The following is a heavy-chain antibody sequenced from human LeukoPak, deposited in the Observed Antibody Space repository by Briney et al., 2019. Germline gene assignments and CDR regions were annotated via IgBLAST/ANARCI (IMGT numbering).Heavy chain of an antibody. Sequence: SETLSLTCTVSRGSMSGYYWSWIRQPPGKGLEWIGYIYHNGNTNYNPSLKSRVTISVDTSKNQFSLKLSSVTAADTAVYYCARHYRWYGLYWFDPWGQGTLVTVSS. CDR2: IYHNGNT. J-gene: IGHJ5*02. CDR1: RGSMSGYY. V-gene: IGHV4-59*08. CDR3: ARHYRWYGLYWFDP. D-gene: IGHD6-13*01.